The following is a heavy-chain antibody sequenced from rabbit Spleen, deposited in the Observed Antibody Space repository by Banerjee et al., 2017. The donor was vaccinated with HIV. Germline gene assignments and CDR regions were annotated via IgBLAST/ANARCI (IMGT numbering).Heavy chain of an antibody. CDR2: IYPVFGIT. V-gene: IGHV1S29*01. Sequence: QEQLRETGGGLVQPGGSLTLTCTASGSDISSYAISWVRQAPGKGLEWIGDIYPVFGITNYANWMKGRFTISSDNAQNTVDRQMNSLTAADSATYFCTRNANGGWDLWGPGTLVTVS. J-gene: IGHJ4*01. D-gene: IGHD4-1*01. CDR3: TRNANGGWDL. CDR1: GSDISSYA.